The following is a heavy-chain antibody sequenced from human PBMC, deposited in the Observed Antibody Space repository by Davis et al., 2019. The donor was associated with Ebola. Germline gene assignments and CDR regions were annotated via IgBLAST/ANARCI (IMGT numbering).Heavy chain of an antibody. V-gene: IGHV3-15*01. CDR2: INSKTDGGTT. D-gene: IGHD1-7*01. CDR1: GFTFSNAW. J-gene: IGHJ6*02. Sequence: GGSLRLSCAASGFTFSNAWMSWVRQAPGKGLEWVGRINSKTDGGTTDYAAPVKGRFTISRDDSKNTLYLQMNSRKTEDTAVYYCTTAGRTTPYYYYYGMDVWGQGTTVTVSS. CDR3: TTAGRTTPYYYYYGMDV.